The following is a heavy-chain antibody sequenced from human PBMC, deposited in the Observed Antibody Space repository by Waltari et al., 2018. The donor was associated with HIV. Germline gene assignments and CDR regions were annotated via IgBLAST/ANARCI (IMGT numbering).Heavy chain of an antibody. D-gene: IGHD3-3*01. V-gene: IGHV3-15*01. Sequence: EVQLVESGGGLVKPGGSLRLSCAGSGFSFNNAWMNLVRQAPGTGVGGVGRIKSSMDGGTTDYAEPVKGRFTISRDDSKNTLYLQMNSLKTVDTAVYYCTTDRGLRPRNYYGMDVWGQGTTVTVSS. CDR1: GFSFNNAW. CDR2: IKSSMDGGTT. J-gene: IGHJ6*02. CDR3: TTDRGLRPRNYYGMDV.